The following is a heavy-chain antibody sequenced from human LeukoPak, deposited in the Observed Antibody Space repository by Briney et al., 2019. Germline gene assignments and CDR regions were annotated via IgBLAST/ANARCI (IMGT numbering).Heavy chain of an antibody. CDR1: GYTFTSYG. J-gene: IGHJ3*02. V-gene: IGHV1-18*01. CDR3: ARSDIVATRSAFDI. Sequence: GASVKVSCKASGYTFTSYGISWVRQAPGQGLEWMGWISAYNGNTNYAQKLQGRVTMTTDTSTSTAYMELRSLRSDDTAVYYCARSDIVATRSAFDIWGQGTMVTVSS. CDR2: ISAYNGNT. D-gene: IGHD5-12*01.